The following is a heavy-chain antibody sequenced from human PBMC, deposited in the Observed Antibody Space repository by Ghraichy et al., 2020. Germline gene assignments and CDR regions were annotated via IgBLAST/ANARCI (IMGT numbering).Heavy chain of an antibody. Sequence: GGSLRLSCAASGFTFSSYAMSWVRQAPGKGLEWVSAISGSGGSTYYADSVKGRFTISRDNSKNTLYLQMNSLRAEDTAVYYCAKALTYCGGDCYFPIYYYYMDVWGKGTTVTVSS. V-gene: IGHV3-23*01. CDR1: GFTFSSYA. CDR3: AKALTYCGGDCYFPIYYYYMDV. D-gene: IGHD2-21*01. J-gene: IGHJ6*03. CDR2: ISGSGGST.